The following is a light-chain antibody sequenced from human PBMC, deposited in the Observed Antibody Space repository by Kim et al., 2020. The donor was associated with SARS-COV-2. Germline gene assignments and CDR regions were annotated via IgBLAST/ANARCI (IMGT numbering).Light chain of an antibody. J-gene: IGLJ3*02. CDR1: SNNVGYQG. CDR2: RNN. CDR3: SAWDSSLSGWV. V-gene: IGLV10-54*01. Sequence: RQTATRTCTGNSNNVGYQGVTWLQQHQGHPPKLLSYRNNKRPSGISERLSASRSGSTASLTITGLQPEDEADYYCSAWDSSLSGWVFGGGTQLTVL.